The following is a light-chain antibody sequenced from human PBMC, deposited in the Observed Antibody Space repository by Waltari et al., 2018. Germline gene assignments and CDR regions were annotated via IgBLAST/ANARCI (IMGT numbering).Light chain of an antibody. J-gene: IGLJ3*02. V-gene: IGLV6-57*01. CDR3: QSYDSSNPWV. CDR1: SGSIASNY. CDR2: EDN. Sequence: NFMLTQPHSVSESPGKTVTISCTRSSGSIASNYVQWYQQRPGSSPTTVIYEDNHRPSGVPARFSGSIDSASHAAPLTSSGLKTEDEADYYCQSYDSSNPWVFGGGTKLTGL.